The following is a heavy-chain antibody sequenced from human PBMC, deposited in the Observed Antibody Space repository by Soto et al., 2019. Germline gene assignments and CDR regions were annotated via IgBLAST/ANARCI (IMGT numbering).Heavy chain of an antibody. Sequence: ASVKVSCKASGYTFTSYGISWVRQAPGQGLEWMGWISAYNGNTNYAQKLQGRVTMTTDTSTSTAYMELRSLRSDDTAVYYCARDQWYNWNWGYYYYGMDVWGQGTTVTVS. CDR3: ARDQWYNWNWGYYYYGMDV. J-gene: IGHJ6*02. CDR2: ISAYNGNT. V-gene: IGHV1-18*04. CDR1: GYTFTSYG. D-gene: IGHD1-7*01.